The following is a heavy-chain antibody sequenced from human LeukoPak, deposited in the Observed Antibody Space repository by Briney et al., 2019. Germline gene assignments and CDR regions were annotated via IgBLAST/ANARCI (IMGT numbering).Heavy chain of an antibody. CDR3: ARLRGEYDY. V-gene: IGHV4-59*01. J-gene: IGHJ4*02. CDR2: IYYSGST. CDR1: GGSINNYY. D-gene: IGHD3-10*01. Sequence: PSETLPLTCTVSGGSINNYYWSWIRQPPGKGLEWIGYIYYSGSTNYNPSLKSRVTISVDMSMNQFSLKLNSVTAADTAVYYCARLRGEYDYWGQGTLVTVSS.